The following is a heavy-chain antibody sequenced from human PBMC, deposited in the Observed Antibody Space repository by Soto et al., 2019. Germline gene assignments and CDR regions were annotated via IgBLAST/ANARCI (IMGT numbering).Heavy chain of an antibody. V-gene: IGHV3-30*18. CDR1: GFTFSSYG. CDR3: AKDNGYSHTRGTDV. CDR2: ISYDGSNK. Sequence: QVQLVESGGGMVQPGRSLRLSCAASGFTFSSYGMHWVRQAPGKGLEWVAVISYDGSNKYYADSVKGRFTISRDNSKNTLYLQMNSLRAEDTAVYYCAKDNGYSHTRGTDVWGQGTTVTVSS. D-gene: IGHD5-18*01. J-gene: IGHJ6*02.